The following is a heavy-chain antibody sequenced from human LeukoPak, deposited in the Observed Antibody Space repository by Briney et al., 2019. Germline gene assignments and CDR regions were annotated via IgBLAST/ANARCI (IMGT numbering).Heavy chain of an antibody. CDR1: GYSFTSYW. V-gene: IGHV5-51*01. CDR3: ARQYYVGTEVAAAGFNWFDP. Sequence: GESLKISCKGSGYSFTSYWIGWVRQMPGKGLEWMGIIYPGDSDTRYSPSFQGRVTISADKSISTAYLQWSSLKASDTAMYYCARQYYVGTEVAAAGFNWFDPWGQGTLVTVSS. CDR2: IYPGDSDT. D-gene: IGHD6-13*01. J-gene: IGHJ5*02.